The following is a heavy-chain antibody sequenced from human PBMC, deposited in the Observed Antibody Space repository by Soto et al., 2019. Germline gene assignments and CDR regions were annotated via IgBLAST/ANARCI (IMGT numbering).Heavy chain of an antibody. CDR3: ARGHVVPDAAGGFDY. Sequence: PSETLSLTCAASGGSISSGGYSWSWIRQPPGKGLEWIGYIYHSGSTYYNPSLKSRVTISVDRSKNQFSLKLSSVTAADTAVYYCARGHVVPDAAGGFDYWGQGTLVTVSS. CDR2: IYHSGST. CDR1: GGSISSGGYS. D-gene: IGHD2-2*01. J-gene: IGHJ4*02. V-gene: IGHV4-30-2*01.